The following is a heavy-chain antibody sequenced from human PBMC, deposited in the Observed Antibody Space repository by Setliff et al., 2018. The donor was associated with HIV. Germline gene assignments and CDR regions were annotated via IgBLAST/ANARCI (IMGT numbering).Heavy chain of an antibody. CDR3: AKADQYGSDYGMDV. D-gene: IGHD3-10*01. Sequence: GGSLRLSCAASGFTFSSYAMSWVRQAPGKGLEWVSAISGSGGRTYYADSVKGRFIISRDNSKNTLYLQMNSLRAEDTAVYYCAKADQYGSDYGMDVWGQGTTVTVSS. V-gene: IGHV3-23*01. J-gene: IGHJ6*02. CDR2: ISGSGGRT. CDR1: GFTFSSYA.